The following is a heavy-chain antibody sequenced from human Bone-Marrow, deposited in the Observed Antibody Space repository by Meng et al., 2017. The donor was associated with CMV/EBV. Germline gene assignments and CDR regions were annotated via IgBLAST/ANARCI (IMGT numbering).Heavy chain of an antibody. CDR3: ARWSLVVAATLNDVTTDYGMDV. J-gene: IGHJ6*02. CDR2: ISSSSSYI. CDR1: GFTFSSYS. Sequence: GGSLRLSCAASGFTFSSYSMNWVRQAPGKGLEWVSSISSSSSYIYYADSVKGRFTISRDNAKNSLYLQMNSLRAEDTAVYYCARWSLVVAATLNDVTTDYGMDVWGQGPTVTVSS. V-gene: IGHV3-21*01. D-gene: IGHD2-15*01.